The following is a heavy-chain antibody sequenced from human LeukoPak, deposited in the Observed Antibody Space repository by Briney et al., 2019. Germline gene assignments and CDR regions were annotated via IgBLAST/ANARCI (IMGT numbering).Heavy chain of an antibody. D-gene: IGHD3-16*01. CDR2: ISWNSGSI. CDR3: AKGGWGTVLDY. Sequence: PGRSLRLSCAASGFTFDDYAMHWVRQAPGKGLEWVSGISWNSGSIGYADSVKGRFTISRDNSENTLYLQLNSLRAEDTAVYYCAKGGWGTVLDYWGQGTLVTVSP. J-gene: IGHJ4*02. CDR1: GFTFDDYA. V-gene: IGHV3-9*01.